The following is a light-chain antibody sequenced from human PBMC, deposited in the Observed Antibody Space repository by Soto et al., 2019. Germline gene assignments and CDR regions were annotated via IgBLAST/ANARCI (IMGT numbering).Light chain of an antibody. J-gene: IGKJ3*01. CDR3: QQRSSWPRP. V-gene: IGKV3-11*01. Sequence: EIVLTQSPATLSLSPGERATLSCRASQSIARYLAWYQQKPGQAPRLLIYDVSNRATGVPARFSGSGSETDVTLTISSLEPEDFAVYYCQQRSSWPRPFGPGTKVDIK. CDR2: DVS. CDR1: QSIARY.